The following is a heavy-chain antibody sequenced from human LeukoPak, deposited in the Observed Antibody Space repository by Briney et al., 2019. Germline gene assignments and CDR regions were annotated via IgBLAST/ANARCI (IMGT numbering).Heavy chain of an antibody. V-gene: IGHV3-43*01. Sequence: GRSLSLSWAASGFTFAESTMHCARLAPGKCLGWVSLISWNGARIHYGDSVKGRFTISRDNSKNSLYLQMNSLRTEDTALYYCVKDLVAASENVRGWYPMDYWGQGTLVTVSS. CDR2: ISWNGARI. D-gene: IGHD6-19*01. J-gene: IGHJ4*02. CDR1: GFTFAEST. CDR3: VKDLVAASENVRGWYPMDY.